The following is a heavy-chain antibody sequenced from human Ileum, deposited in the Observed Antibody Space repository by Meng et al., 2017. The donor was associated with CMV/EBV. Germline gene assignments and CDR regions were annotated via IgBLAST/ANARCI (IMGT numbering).Heavy chain of an antibody. CDR1: GFIVSSNY. V-gene: IGHV3-66*01. CDR3: AREGAGY. J-gene: IGHJ4*02. CDR2: IYSGGIT. D-gene: IGHD3-16*01. Sequence: DVQLVESGGGLVQPGGSLRLSCEPFGFIVSSNYMSWVRQPPGKGLEWVSVIYSGGITYYADSVKGRFTISRDNSKNTLFLQMNSLRAEDTAVYYCAREGAGYWGQGTLVTVSS.